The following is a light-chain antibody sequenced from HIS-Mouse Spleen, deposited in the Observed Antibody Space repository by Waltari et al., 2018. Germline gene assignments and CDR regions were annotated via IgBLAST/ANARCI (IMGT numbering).Light chain of an antibody. CDR2: KDS. V-gene: IGLV3-27*01. CDR1: VLAKKY. CDR3: YSAADNSWV. Sequence: SYELTQPSSVSVSPGQTARITCSGDVLAKKYARWFQQKPGQAPGLVIDKDSERPSGIPERFSGSSSGTTVTLTISGAQVEDEADYYCYSAADNSWVFGGGTKLTVL. J-gene: IGLJ3*02.